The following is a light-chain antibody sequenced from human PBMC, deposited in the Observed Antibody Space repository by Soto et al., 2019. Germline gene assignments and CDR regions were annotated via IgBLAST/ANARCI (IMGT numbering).Light chain of an antibody. CDR2: GAS. J-gene: IGKJ3*01. V-gene: IGKV3-20*01. Sequence: EIVLTQSPATLSVSPGERGTLSCRASQTVSGSYVAWYQQKPGQAPRLLIYGASSRATGIPDRFSGSGSGTDFTLTISRLEPEDFAVYYCQQYGNSPGFTFGPGTKVDI. CDR1: QTVSGSY. CDR3: QQYGNSPGFT.